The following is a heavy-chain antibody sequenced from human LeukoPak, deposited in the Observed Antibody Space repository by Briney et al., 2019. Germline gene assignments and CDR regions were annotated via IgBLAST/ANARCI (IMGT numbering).Heavy chain of an antibody. V-gene: IGHV3-23*01. J-gene: IGHJ4*02. Sequence: GXGLEGGSGXSGRGGSTYYADSVKGRFTISRDNSKNTLYLQMNSLRAEDTAVYYCAKDVLLWFGESYFDYWGQGTLVTVSS. CDR3: AKDVLLWFGESYFDY. CDR2: XSGRGGST. D-gene: IGHD3-10*01.